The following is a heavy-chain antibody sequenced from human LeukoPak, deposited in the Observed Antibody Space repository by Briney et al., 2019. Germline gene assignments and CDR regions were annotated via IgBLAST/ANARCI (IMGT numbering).Heavy chain of an antibody. J-gene: IGHJ4*02. CDR1: GYIFAHNG. D-gene: IGHD1-7*01. CDR3: AREDNWNLGFVDY. Sequence: ASVKVSCKTSGYIFAHNGISCVRQAPGQGPEWMGWISAYNGDTNYAQNFQGRVTMTTDTSTSTAYMELRSLRSDDTAVYYCAREDNWNLGFVDYWGQGTLVTVSS. V-gene: IGHV1-18*01. CDR2: ISAYNGDT.